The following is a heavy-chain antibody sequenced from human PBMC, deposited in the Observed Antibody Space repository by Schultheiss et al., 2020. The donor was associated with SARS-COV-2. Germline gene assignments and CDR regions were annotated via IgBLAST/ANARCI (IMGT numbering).Heavy chain of an antibody. D-gene: IGHD2-15*01. Sequence: ASVKVSCKASGYTFTGYYMHWVRQAPGQGLEWMGWINPNSGGTNYAQKFQGWVTMTRDTSISTAYMELSRLRSDDTAVYYCARGPGYCSGGSCSFFDYWGQGTLVTVSS. CDR1: GYTFTGYY. V-gene: IGHV1-2*04. CDR3: ARGPGYCSGGSCSFFDY. CDR2: INPNSGGT. J-gene: IGHJ4*02.